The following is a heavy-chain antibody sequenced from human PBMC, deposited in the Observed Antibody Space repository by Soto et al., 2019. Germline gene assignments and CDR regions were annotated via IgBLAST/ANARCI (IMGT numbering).Heavy chain of an antibody. CDR2: ISYDGSNK. V-gene: IGHV3-30*18. CDR1: GFTFSSYG. D-gene: IGHD5-18*01. CDR3: ANPVDTDYYYGMDV. J-gene: IGHJ6*02. Sequence: QVQLVESGGGVVQPGRSLRLSCAASGFTFSSYGMHWVRQAPGKGLEWVAVISYDGSNKYYADSVKGRFTISRDNSKNTLYLQMNSLRAEDTAVYYCANPVDTDYYYGMDVWSQGTTVTVSS.